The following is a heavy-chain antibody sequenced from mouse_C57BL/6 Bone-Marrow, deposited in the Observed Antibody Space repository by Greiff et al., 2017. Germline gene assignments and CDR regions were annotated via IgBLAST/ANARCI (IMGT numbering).Heavy chain of an antibody. CDR2: IYPRSGNT. D-gene: IGHD3-2*02. CDR1: GYTFTSYG. J-gene: IGHJ3*01. V-gene: IGHV1-81*01. Sequence: VQLQQSGAELARPGASVKLSCKASGYTFTSYGISWVKQRTGQGLEWIGEIYPRSGNTYYNEKFKGKATLPADKSSSTAYMELRSLTSEDSAVYFCARETAQARAWFAYWGQGTLVTVSA. CDR3: ARETAQARAWFAY.